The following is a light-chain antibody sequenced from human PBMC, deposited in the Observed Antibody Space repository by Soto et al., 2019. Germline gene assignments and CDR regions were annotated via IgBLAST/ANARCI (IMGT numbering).Light chain of an antibody. J-gene: IGKJ2*01. CDR2: DAS. CDR1: QSVSGL. V-gene: IGKV3-11*01. CDR3: QQRSNWPPYT. Sequence: EIVLTQSPATLSLSPGERATLSCRASQSVSGLLAWYQQKPGQAPRLLIYDASNRATGIPARFSGSGSGTDFTLTISSLEPEDFAVYYCQQRSNWPPYTFGQGTKLEIK.